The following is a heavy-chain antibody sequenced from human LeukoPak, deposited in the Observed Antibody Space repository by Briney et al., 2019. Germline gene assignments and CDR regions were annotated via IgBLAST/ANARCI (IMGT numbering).Heavy chain of an antibody. CDR3: ARVGTDSSGWRRFDY. D-gene: IGHD6-19*01. J-gene: IGHJ4*02. Sequence: APVKVSCKASGYTFTSYDINWVRQATGQGLEWMGWMNPNSGNTGYAQKFLGRVTMTRNTSISTAYMELSSLRSEDTAVYYCARVGTDSSGWRRFDYWGQGTLVTVSS. CDR1: GYTFTSYD. CDR2: MNPNSGNT. V-gene: IGHV1-8*01.